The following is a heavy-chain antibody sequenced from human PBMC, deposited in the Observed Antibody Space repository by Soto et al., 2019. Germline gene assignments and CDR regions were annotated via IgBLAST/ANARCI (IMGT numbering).Heavy chain of an antibody. Sequence: SETLSLTCTVSGGSMNSYYWSWIRQPPGRGLEWIGFIYYAGSTKYNPSLNSRVTISVDTSKNQFSLTVTSVTAADTAVYYCERRIVATETFDYWGQGTLVTVSS. CDR2: IYYAGST. CDR3: ERRIVATETFDY. J-gene: IGHJ4*02. CDR1: GGSMNSYY. D-gene: IGHD5-12*01. V-gene: IGHV4-59*08.